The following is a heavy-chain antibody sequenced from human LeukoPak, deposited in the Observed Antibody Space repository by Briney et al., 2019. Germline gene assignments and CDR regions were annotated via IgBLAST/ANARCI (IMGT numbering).Heavy chain of an antibody. Sequence: ASVKVSCKAPGYTFTSYGISWVRQAPGQGLEWMGWISAYNGNTNYAQKLQGRVTMTTDTSTSTAYMELRSLRSDDTAVYYCARATYYYGSGSYYNDNWFDPWGQGTLVTVSS. J-gene: IGHJ5*02. V-gene: IGHV1-18*01. CDR3: ARATYYYGSGSYYNDNWFDP. D-gene: IGHD3-10*01. CDR1: GYTFTSYG. CDR2: ISAYNGNT.